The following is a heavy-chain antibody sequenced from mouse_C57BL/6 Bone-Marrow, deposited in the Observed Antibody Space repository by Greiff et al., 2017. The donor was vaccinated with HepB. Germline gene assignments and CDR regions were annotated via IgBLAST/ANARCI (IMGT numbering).Heavy chain of an antibody. J-gene: IGHJ3*01. D-gene: IGHD2-12*01. V-gene: IGHV1-82*01. Sequence: VQLVESGPELVKPGASVKISCKASGYAFSSSWMNWVKQRPGKGLEWIGRIYPGDGDTNYNGKFKGKATLTADKSSSTAYMQLSSLTSEDSAVYFCARVTEGFAYWGQGTLVTVSA. CDR1: GYAFSSSW. CDR2: IYPGDGDT. CDR3: ARVTEGFAY.